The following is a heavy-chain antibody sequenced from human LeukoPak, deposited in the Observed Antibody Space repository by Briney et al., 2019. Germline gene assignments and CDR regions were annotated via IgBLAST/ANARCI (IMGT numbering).Heavy chain of an antibody. D-gene: IGHD6-19*01. CDR3: ASTPPYSSGWYDNWFDP. Sequence: ASVKVSCKASGYTFTSYYMHWVRQAPGQGLEWMGIINPSGGSTSYAQKFQGRVTMTRDTSTSTVYMELSSLRSEDTAVYYCASTPPYSSGWYDNWFDPWGQGTLVTVSS. CDR1: GYTFTSYY. CDR2: INPSGGST. J-gene: IGHJ5*02. V-gene: IGHV1-46*01.